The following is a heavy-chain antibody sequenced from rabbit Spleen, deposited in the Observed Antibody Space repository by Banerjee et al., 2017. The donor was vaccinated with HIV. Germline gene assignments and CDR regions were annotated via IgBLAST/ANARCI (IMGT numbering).Heavy chain of an antibody. J-gene: IGHJ4*01. Sequence: QSLEESGGDLVKPGASLTLTCTASGFSFSTGYYVCWVRQAPGKGLEWIGCIYTGSGGSTYYASWAKGRFTITRSTSLNTVDLQMTSLTAADTATYFCARGYGGNAYQFNLWGQGTLVTVS. V-gene: IGHV1S40*01. CDR2: IYTGSGGST. CDR3: ARGYGGNAYQFNL. CDR1: GFSFSTGYY. D-gene: IGHD6-1*01.